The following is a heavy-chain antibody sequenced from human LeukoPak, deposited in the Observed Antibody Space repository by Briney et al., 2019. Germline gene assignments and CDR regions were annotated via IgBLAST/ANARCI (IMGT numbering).Heavy chain of an antibody. V-gene: IGHV1-18*01. CDR2: ISAYNGNT. CDR3: ARDRFPVRHFDY. Sequence: ASVKVTCKASGYTFTSYGISWVRQAPGQGLEWMGWISAYNGNTNYAQKLQGRVTMTTDTSTSTAYMELRSLRSDDTAVYYCARDRFPVRHFDYWGQGTLVTVSS. J-gene: IGHJ4*02. CDR1: GYTFTSYG. D-gene: IGHD2-8*01.